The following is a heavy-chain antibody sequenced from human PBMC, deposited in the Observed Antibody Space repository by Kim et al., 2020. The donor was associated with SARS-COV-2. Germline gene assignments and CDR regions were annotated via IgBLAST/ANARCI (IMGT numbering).Heavy chain of an antibody. CDR2: INHSGST. CDR1: GGSFSGYY. D-gene: IGHD3-22*01. V-gene: IGHV4-34*01. CDR3: ATALTYYYDSSGSKGFDY. Sequence: SETLSLTCAVYGGSFSGYYWSWIRQPPGKGLEWIGEINHSGSTNYNPSLKSRVTISVDTSKNQFSLKLSSVTAADTAVYYCATALTYYYDSSGSKGFDY. J-gene: IGHJ4*01.